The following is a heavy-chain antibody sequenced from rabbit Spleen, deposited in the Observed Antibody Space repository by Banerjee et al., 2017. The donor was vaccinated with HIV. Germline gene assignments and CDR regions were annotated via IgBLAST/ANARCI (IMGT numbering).Heavy chain of an antibody. Sequence: QEQLEESGGDLVKPEGSLTLTCTASGIDFSSSGYMCWVRQAPGKGLEWIGCIYTNSGSTWYATWAKGRFTISKTSSTTVTLQMTSLTAADTATYFCARDTSSSFSSYGMDLWGPGTLVTVS. J-gene: IGHJ6*01. CDR2: IYTNSGST. CDR1: GIDFSSSGY. CDR3: ARDTSSSFSSYGMDL. V-gene: IGHV1S45*01. D-gene: IGHD1-1*01.